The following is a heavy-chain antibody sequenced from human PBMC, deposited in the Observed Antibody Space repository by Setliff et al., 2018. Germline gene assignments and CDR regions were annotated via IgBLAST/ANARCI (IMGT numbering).Heavy chain of an antibody. V-gene: IGHV4-4*02. J-gene: IGHJ6*02. D-gene: IGHD2-2*01. CDR2: INHSGST. Sequence: SETLSLTCAVSGGSISSSNWWSWVRQPPGKGLEWIGEINHSGSTNYNPSLKSRVTISVDTSKNQFSLKLSSVTAADTAVYYCARERGLGYCSSTSCRYYYYGMDVWSQGTTVTVSS. CDR1: GGSISSSNW. CDR3: ARERGLGYCSSTSCRYYYYGMDV.